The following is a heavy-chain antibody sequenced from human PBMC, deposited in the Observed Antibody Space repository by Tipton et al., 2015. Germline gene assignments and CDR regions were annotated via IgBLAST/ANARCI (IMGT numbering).Heavy chain of an antibody. V-gene: IGHV4-59*01. CDR1: GGSIINYY. CDR3: ARLVNGDHAGWFDP. CDR2: IYYTGST. D-gene: IGHD2-21*02. Sequence: TLSLTCTVSGGSIINYYWSWIRQPPGKGLDYIGYIYYTGSTNYNPSLKGRVTISVDTAKNQFSLNLTSVTAADTAVYFCARLVNGDHAGWFDPWGQGTPVTVSS. J-gene: IGHJ5*02.